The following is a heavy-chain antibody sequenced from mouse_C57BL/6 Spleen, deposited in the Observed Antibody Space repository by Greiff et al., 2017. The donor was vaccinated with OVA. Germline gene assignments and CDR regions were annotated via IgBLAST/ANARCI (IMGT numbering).Heavy chain of an antibody. CDR2: IYPRSGNT. CDR1: GYTFTSYG. CDR3: AREDSNYSYYYAMDY. V-gene: IGHV1-81*01. D-gene: IGHD2-5*01. Sequence: QVQLKQSGAELARPGASVKLSCKASGYTFTSYGISWVKQRTGQGLEWIGEIYPRSGNTYYNEKFKGKATLTADKSSSTAYMELRSLTSEDSAVYFCAREDSNYSYYYAMDYWGQGTSVTVSS. J-gene: IGHJ4*01.